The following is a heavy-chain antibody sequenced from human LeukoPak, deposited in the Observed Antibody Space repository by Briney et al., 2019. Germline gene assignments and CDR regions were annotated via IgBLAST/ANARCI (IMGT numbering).Heavy chain of an antibody. CDR1: GYTFTGYY. Sequence: ASVKVSCKGSGYTFTGYYMHWVRQAPGQGLEWMGWINPNSGTTNYAQKFQGRVTVTRDTSISTAYMELSRLESDDTAVYYCARDLMATPTWDFDYWGQGTLVTVAS. CDR3: ARDLMATPTWDFDY. D-gene: IGHD5-12*01. V-gene: IGHV1-2*02. J-gene: IGHJ4*02. CDR2: INPNSGTT.